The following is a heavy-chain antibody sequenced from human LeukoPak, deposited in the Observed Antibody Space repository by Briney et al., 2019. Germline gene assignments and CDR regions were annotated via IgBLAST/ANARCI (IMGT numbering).Heavy chain of an antibody. V-gene: IGHV3-66*01. CDR2: IYSDGST. Sequence: GGSLRLSCAASGFTFSSYWMHWVRQAPGKGLEWVSLIYSDGSTYYADSVRGRFTISRDNSKNTLYLQMNSLRAEDTAVYFCARDLGYCSGGSCYVGYFDYWGQGPLVTVSS. J-gene: IGHJ4*02. D-gene: IGHD2-15*01. CDR1: GFTFSSYW. CDR3: ARDLGYCSGGSCYVGYFDY.